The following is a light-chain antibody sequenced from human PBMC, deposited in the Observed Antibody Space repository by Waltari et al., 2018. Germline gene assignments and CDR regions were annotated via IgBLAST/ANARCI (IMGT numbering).Light chain of an antibody. V-gene: IGLV2-14*01. CDR1: SGDIGAYKY. Sequence: ALTQPASVSGSPGQSITISCTGTSGDIGAYKYVSWYQNHPDKAPKLIIYEVSNRPSGVSNRFSGSKSGNTASLTISGLQTEDESHYYCCSYTTTSTVVFGGGTKVTVL. CDR3: CSYTTTSTVV. CDR2: EVS. J-gene: IGLJ2*01.